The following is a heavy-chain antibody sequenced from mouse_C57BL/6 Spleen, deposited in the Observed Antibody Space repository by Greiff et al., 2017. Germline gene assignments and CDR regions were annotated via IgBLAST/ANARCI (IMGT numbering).Heavy chain of an antibody. CDR3: ARDGGYYYSNYFYAMDY. CDR2: ISDGGSYT. J-gene: IGHJ4*01. CDR1: GFTFSSYA. D-gene: IGHD2-5*01. Sequence: EVQGVESGGGLVKPGGSLKLSCAASGFTFSSYAMSWVRQTPEKRLEWVATISDGGSYTYYPDNVKGRFTISRDNAKNNLYLQMSHLKSEDTAMYYCARDGGYYYSNYFYAMDYWGQGTSVTVSS. V-gene: IGHV5-4*01.